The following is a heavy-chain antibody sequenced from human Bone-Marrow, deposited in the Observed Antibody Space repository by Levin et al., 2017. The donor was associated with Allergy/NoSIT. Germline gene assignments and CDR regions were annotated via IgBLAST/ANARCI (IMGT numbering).Heavy chain of an antibody. CDR1: GFTFDDYA. V-gene: IGHV3-9*01. D-gene: IGHD5-24*01. J-gene: IGHJ3*01. CDR3: AKDTLIGADRDGYAFDV. CDR2: ITWNGNIK. Sequence: PAGGSLRLSCAASGFTFDDYAMYWVRQAPGKGLEWVSGITWNGNIKAYADSVKGRFTISRDNAKNSLYLQMNSLRPEDTALYYCAKDTLIGADRDGYAFDVWGQGTLVDVSS.